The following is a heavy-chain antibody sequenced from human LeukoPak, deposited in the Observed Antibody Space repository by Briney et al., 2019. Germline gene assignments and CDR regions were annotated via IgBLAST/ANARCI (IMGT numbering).Heavy chain of an antibody. V-gene: IGHV4-59*01. CDR2: IYYSGST. J-gene: IGHJ4*02. D-gene: IGHD1-26*01. CDR3: ARGERYSGSYYPY. CDR1: GGSISSYY. Sequence: PSETPSLTCTVSGGSISSYYWSWIRQPPGKGLEWIGYIYYSGSTNYNPSLKSRVTISVDTSKNQFSLKLSSVTAADTAVYYCARGERYSGSYYPYWGQGTLVTVSS.